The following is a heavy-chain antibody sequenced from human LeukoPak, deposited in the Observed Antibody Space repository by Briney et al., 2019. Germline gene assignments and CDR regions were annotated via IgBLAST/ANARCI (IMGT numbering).Heavy chain of an antibody. Sequence: GGSLRLSCAASGFTFSSYGMHWVRQAPGKGLEWVAVISYDGSNKYYADSVKGRFTISRDNSKNTLYLQMNSLRAEDTAVYYCAKDQARRSDYYGSGSYGYWGQGTLVTVSS. D-gene: IGHD3-10*01. V-gene: IGHV3-30*18. CDR1: GFTFSSYG. CDR3: AKDQARRSDYYGSGSYGY. CDR2: ISYDGSNK. J-gene: IGHJ4*02.